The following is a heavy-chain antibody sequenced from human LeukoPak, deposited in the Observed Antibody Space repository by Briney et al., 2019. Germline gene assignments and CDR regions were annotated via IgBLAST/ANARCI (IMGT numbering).Heavy chain of an antibody. CDR1: GFTFSSYA. Sequence: PGGSLRLSCAASGFTFSSYAMHWVRQAPGKGLEWVAYITSGGGSIYYADSVKGRFTISRDNAKNSLFLQVNSLRAEDTAVYYCARDMVRGVKDAFDPWGQGTLVTVSS. V-gene: IGHV3-48*03. J-gene: IGHJ5*02. D-gene: IGHD3-10*01. CDR3: ARDMVRGVKDAFDP. CDR2: ITSGGGSI.